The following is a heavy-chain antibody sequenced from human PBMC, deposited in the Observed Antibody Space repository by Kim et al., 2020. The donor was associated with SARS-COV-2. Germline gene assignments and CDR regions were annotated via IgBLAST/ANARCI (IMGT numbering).Heavy chain of an antibody. CDR3: ARVGDYYYVGGSYSPYYFDC. D-gene: IGHD3-16*01. CDR1: GYTFTSYA. CDR2: INAGNGNT. V-gene: IGHV1-3*01. Sequence: ASVKVSCKASGYTFTSYAMHWVRQAPGQRLEWMGWINAGNGNTKYSQKFQGRVTITRDTSASAAYMELSSLRSDDTAVYYCARVGDYYYVGGSYSPYYFDCWGQGSLVAVSS. J-gene: IGHJ4*02.